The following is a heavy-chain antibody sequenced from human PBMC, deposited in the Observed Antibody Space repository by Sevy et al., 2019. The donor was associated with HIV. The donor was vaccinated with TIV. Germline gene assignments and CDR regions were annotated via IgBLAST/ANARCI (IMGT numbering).Heavy chain of an antibody. D-gene: IGHD1-1*01. CDR2: ISGSGGST. Sequence: GGSLRLSCAASGFTFSSYAMSWVRQAPGKGLEWVSAISGSGGSTYYADSVKGRFTISRDNSKNTLYLQMNSLRAEDTAVYYCAKDLTRIGQLERLLRLMVHYFDYRGQGTLVTVSS. V-gene: IGHV3-23*01. CDR1: GFTFSSYA. J-gene: IGHJ4*02. CDR3: AKDLTRIGQLERLLRLMVHYFDY.